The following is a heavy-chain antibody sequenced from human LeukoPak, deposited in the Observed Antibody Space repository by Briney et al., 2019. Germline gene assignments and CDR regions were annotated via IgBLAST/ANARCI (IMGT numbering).Heavy chain of an antibody. CDR1: GGSISSGDYY. D-gene: IGHD3-9*01. Sequence: PSETLSLTCTVSGGSISSGDYYWSWIRQPPGXXXXXXXXXYYSGSTYYNPSLKSRVTIPVDTSKNQFSLKLSSVTAADTAVYYCARGENYDILTGYLFDYWGQGTLVTVSS. CDR2: XYYSGST. V-gene: IGHV4-30-4*01. CDR3: ARGENYDILTGYLFDY. J-gene: IGHJ4*02.